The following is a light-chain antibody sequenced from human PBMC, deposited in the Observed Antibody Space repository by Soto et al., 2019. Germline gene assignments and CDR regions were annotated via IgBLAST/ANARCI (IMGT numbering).Light chain of an antibody. Sequence: EIVLTQSPGTLSLSPGERGTLSCRASQTVSGSYVAWYQQKPGHAPRLLIYGASSRATGIPDRFSGSGSGTDFTLTISRLEPEDFAVYYCQQYGNSPGFTFGPGTKVDIK. CDR1: QTVSGSY. CDR3: QQYGNSPGFT. V-gene: IGKV3-20*01. CDR2: GAS. J-gene: IGKJ3*01.